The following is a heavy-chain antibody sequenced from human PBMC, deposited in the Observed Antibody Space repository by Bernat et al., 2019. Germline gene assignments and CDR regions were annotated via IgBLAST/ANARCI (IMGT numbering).Heavy chain of an antibody. J-gene: IGHJ3*02. V-gene: IGHV1-46*03. CDR1: GYTFTSYY. Sequence: QVQLVQSGAEVKKPGASVKVSCKASGYTFTSYYMHWVRQAPGQGLEWMGIINPSGGSTSYAQKFQGRVTMTRDTSTSTVYMELSSLRSGDTAVYYCARGALTTVTTRPYQAFDIWGQGTMVTVSS. CDR3: ARGALTTVTTRPYQAFDI. CDR2: INPSGGST. D-gene: IGHD4-17*01.